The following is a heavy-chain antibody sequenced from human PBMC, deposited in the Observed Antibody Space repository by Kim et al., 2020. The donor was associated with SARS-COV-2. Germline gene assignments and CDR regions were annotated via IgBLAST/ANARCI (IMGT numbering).Heavy chain of an antibody. V-gene: IGHV3-23*03. Sequence: GGSLRLSCAASGFTFSSYAMSWVRQAPGKGLEWVSVIYSGGSSTYYADSVKGRFTISRDNSKNTLYLQMNSLRAEDTAVYYCAKGGAWSGYCSGGSCYERSNIDYWGQGTLVTVSS. J-gene: IGHJ4*02. D-gene: IGHD2-15*01. CDR3: AKGGAWSGYCSGGSCYERSNIDY. CDR2: IYSGGSST. CDR1: GFTFSSYA.